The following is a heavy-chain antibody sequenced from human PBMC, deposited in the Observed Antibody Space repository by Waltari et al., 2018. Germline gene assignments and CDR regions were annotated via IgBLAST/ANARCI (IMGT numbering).Heavy chain of an antibody. Sequence: QVQLQQWGAGLLKPSETLSLTCAVYGGSFSGYYWSWIRQPPGQGLEWIGEINHSGSTNYNPSLKSRVTISVDTSKNQFSLKLSSVTAADTAVYYCARGGPYCSGGSCYSLYYYYYGMDVWGQGTTVTVSS. D-gene: IGHD2-15*01. CDR3: ARGGPYCSGGSCYSLYYYYYGMDV. J-gene: IGHJ6*02. CDR2: INHSGST. V-gene: IGHV4-34*01. CDR1: GGSFSGYY.